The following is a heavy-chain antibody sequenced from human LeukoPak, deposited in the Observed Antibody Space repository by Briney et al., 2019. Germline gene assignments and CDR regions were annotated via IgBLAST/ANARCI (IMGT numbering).Heavy chain of an antibody. D-gene: IGHD3-10*01. CDR3: AKDRYGQLLLALYDY. J-gene: IGHJ4*02. CDR1: GFTFSSYA. CDR2: ISYDGSNK. V-gene: IGHV3-30*18. Sequence: GGSLRLSCAASGFTFSSYAMHWVRQAPGKGLEWVAVISYDGSNKYYADSVKGRFTISRDNSKNTLYLQMNSLRAEDTASYYCAKDRYGQLLLALYDYWGQGTLVTVSS.